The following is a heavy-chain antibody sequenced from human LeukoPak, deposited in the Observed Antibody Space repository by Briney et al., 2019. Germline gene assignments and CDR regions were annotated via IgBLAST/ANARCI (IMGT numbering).Heavy chain of an antibody. CDR2: IIPIFGTA. CDR3: ARDGGYCSSTSCQPYNWFDP. CDR1: GGTFSSYA. J-gene: IGHJ5*02. Sequence: SVKVSCKASGGTFSSYAISWVRQAPGQGVEWMGGIIPIFGTANYAQKFQGRVTITADESTSTAYMELSSLRSEDTAVYYCARDGGYCSSTSCQPYNWFDPWGQGTLVTVSS. V-gene: IGHV1-69*13. D-gene: IGHD2-2*01.